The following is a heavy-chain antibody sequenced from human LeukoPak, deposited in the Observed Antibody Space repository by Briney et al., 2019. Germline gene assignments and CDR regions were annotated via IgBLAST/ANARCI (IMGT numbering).Heavy chain of an antibody. J-gene: IGHJ4*02. D-gene: IGHD3-10*01. CDR2: ISSSSGTK. V-gene: IGHV3-48*01. CDR1: GFTFSSYI. Sequence: PGGSLRLSCAASGFTFSSYIMNWVRQVPGKGLEWLSYISSSSGTKYYADSVKGRFTISRDNAKNSLYLHMNSLRAEDTAVYYCARDYYGSGNYYRDYFDYWGQGTLVTVSS. CDR3: ARDYYGSGNYYRDYFDY.